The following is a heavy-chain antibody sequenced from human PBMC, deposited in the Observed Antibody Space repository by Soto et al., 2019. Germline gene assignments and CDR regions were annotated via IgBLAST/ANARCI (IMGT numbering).Heavy chain of an antibody. Sequence: SVKVSCKASGGTFSSYAISWVRQAPGQGLEWMGGIIPIFGTANYAQKFQGRVTITADESTSTAYMELSSLRSEDTAVYYCASSHAGAHITAAVHWGQGTTVTVSS. CDR3: ASSHAGAHITAAVH. CDR1: GGTFSSYA. J-gene: IGHJ6*02. CDR2: IIPIFGTA. V-gene: IGHV1-69*13. D-gene: IGHD6-13*01.